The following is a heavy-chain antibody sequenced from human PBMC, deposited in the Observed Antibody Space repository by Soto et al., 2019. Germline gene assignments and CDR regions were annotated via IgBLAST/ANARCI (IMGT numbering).Heavy chain of an antibody. D-gene: IGHD3-3*01. CDR3: AKGPTVFGAVISFDYYYGMYV. Sequence: GGSLRLSCTASGFTFSTSAMSWVRQAPGRGLEWVSGISGSGVGTYYADSVKGRFTISRDNSKNTLYLQLSGLRAEDAAVYYCAKGPTVFGAVISFDYYYGMYVWGQGTT. V-gene: IGHV3-23*01. J-gene: IGHJ6*02. CDR2: ISGSGVGT. CDR1: GFTFSTSA.